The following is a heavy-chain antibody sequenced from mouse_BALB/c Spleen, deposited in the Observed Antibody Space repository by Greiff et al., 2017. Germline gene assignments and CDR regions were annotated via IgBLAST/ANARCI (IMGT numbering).Heavy chain of an antibody. J-gene: IGHJ3*01. V-gene: IGHV1-80*01. Sequence: QVQLQQSGAELVRPGSSVKISCKASGYAFSSYWMNWVKQRPGQGLEWIGQIYPGDGDTNYNGKFKGKATLTADKSSSTAYMQLSSLTSEDSAVYFCASYYGSSPAFAYWGQGTLVTVSA. CDR1: GYAFSSYW. CDR2: IYPGDGDT. D-gene: IGHD1-1*01. CDR3: ASYYGSSPAFAY.